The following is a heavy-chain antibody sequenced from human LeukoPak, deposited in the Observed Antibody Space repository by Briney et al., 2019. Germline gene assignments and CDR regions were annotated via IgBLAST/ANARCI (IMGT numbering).Heavy chain of an antibody. CDR1: GYPFTNYD. D-gene: IGHD2-21*02. Sequence: ASVKVSCNASGYPFTNYDIHWVRQATGQELEWMGWMIPNSGTTDYAQNFQGRVTMTRNTSISTAFMELSSLRSEDTAVYYCARVPRDYYYYYGMDVWGQGTTVTVSS. CDR3: ARVPRDYYYYYGMDV. J-gene: IGHJ6*02. V-gene: IGHV1-8*01. CDR2: MIPNSGTT.